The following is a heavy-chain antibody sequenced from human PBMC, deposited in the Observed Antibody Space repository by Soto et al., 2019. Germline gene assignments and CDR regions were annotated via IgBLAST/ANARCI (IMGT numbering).Heavy chain of an antibody. V-gene: IGHV2-5*02. CDR1: GFSLSTSGVG. CDR3: AHRQFTFGGDISADY. Sequence: QITLKESGPTLMKPTQTLTLTCTFSGFSLSTSGVGVGWIRQPPGKALEWLALIYWDDDKRYSPSLKSRLTITKHPSKTQVVLTMTNMDPVDTATYSCAHRQFTFGGDISADYWGQGTLVTVSS. CDR2: IYWDDDK. D-gene: IGHD3-16*02. J-gene: IGHJ4*02.